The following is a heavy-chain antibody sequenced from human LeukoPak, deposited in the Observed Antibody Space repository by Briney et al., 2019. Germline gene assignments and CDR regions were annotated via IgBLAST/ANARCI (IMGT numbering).Heavy chain of an antibody. CDR1: GFTFSSYA. D-gene: IGHD6-13*01. Sequence: HTGGSLRLSCAASGFTFSSYAMSWVRQAPGKRLEWVSAISGSGGSTYYADSVKGRFTISRDNSKNTLYLQMNSLRAEDTAVYYCVAIAAAGPAWGQGTLVTVSS. J-gene: IGHJ4*02. V-gene: IGHV3-23*01. CDR2: ISGSGGST. CDR3: VAIAAAGPA.